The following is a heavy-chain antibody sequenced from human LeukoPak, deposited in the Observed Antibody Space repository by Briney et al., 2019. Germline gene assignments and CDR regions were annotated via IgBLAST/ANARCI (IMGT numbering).Heavy chain of an antibody. V-gene: IGHV3-53*01. J-gene: IGHJ4*02. CDR3: AKCSGGSYTPFDY. CDR1: GFTVSSNY. Sequence: PGGSLRLSCAASGFTVSSNYMSWVRQAPGKGLEWVSVIYSGGSTYYADSVKGRFTISRDNSKNTLYLQMNSLRAEDTAVYYCAKCSGGSYTPFDYWGQGTLVTVSS. CDR2: IYSGGST. D-gene: IGHD2-15*01.